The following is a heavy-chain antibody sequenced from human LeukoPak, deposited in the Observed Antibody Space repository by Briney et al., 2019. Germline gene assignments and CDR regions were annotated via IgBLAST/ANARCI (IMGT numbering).Heavy chain of an antibody. CDR3: AREPGVQNYGGNFGLDL. CDR1: GFTFSTYA. J-gene: IGHJ5*02. CDR2: IAYDTTNA. V-gene: IGHV3-30*04. D-gene: IGHD2-21*01. Sequence: GGSLRLSCETSGFTFSTYAMHWVRQAPGKGLESMALIAYDTTNAYSSDSVRGRFTVSRDNSKNTLYLHMNSLRAEDTAVYYCAREPGVQNYGGNFGLDLWGRGTLVSVSA.